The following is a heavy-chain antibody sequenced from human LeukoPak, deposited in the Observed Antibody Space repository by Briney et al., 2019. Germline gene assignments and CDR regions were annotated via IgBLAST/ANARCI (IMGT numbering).Heavy chain of an antibody. Sequence: PGGSLRLSCAASGFTFSSYSMNWVRQAPGKGLEWVSAISGSGGSTYYADSVKGRFTISRDNSKNTLYLQMNSLRAEDTAVYYCWSGYYSFEGYFDYWGQGTLVTVSS. J-gene: IGHJ4*02. CDR1: GFTFSSYS. CDR3: WSGYYSFEGYFDY. V-gene: IGHV3-23*01. D-gene: IGHD3-3*01. CDR2: ISGSGGST.